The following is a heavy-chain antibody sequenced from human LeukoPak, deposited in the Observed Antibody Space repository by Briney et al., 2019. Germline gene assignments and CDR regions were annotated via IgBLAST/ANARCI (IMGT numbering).Heavy chain of an antibody. V-gene: IGHV5-51*01. CDR2: FFPGESAT. J-gene: IGHJ4*02. Sequence: LGEPLNFSCKAPGSTSIGNSRAWSRRLHGKGLDWMGIFFPGESATTNRPSFRGQVTISADTAISSSYFQWRSPLPTDTAMYFCARDDLGPGLHARNFDYWGRGPLVSVPT. CDR3: ARDDLGPGLHARNFDY. CDR1: GSTSIGNS. D-gene: IGHD1-1*01.